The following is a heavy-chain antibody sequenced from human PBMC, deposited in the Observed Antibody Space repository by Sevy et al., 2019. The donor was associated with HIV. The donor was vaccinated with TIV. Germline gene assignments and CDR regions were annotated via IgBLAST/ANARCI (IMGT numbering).Heavy chain of an antibody. CDR3: ARGRNRLWFGELSTFDY. CDR1: GYTFTGYY. D-gene: IGHD3-10*01. CDR2: INPNSGGT. J-gene: IGHJ4*02. Sequence: ASVKVSCKASGYTFTGYYMHWVRQAPGQGLEWMGWINPNSGGTNYAQKFQGRVTMTRDTSISTAYMELSRLRSDDTAVYYCARGRNRLWFGELSTFDYWGQGTLVTVSS. V-gene: IGHV1-2*02.